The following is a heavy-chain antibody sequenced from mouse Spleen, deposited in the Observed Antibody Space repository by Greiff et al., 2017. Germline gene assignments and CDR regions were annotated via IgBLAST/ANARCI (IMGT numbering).Heavy chain of an antibody. CDR1: GYTFTSYW. CDR3: ARGPYGNYGLYWYFDV. D-gene: IGHD2-1*01. J-gene: IGHJ1*03. V-gene: IGHV1-64*01. Sequence: QVQLKQPGAELVKPGASVKLSCKASGYTFTSYWMHWVKQRPGQGLEWIGMIHPNSGSTNYNEKFKSKATLTVDKSSSTAYMQLSSLTSEDSAVYYCARGPYGNYGLYWYFDVWGTGTTVTVSS. CDR2: IHPNSGST.